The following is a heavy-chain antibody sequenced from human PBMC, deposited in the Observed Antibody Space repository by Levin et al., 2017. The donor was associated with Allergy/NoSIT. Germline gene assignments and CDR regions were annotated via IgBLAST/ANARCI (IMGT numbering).Heavy chain of an antibody. V-gene: IGHV3-30-3*01. CDR2: ISYDGSNK. J-gene: IGHJ5*02. D-gene: IGHD6-25*01. CDR1: GFTFSSYA. CDR3: ARDAPAADNNWFDP. Sequence: GGSLRLSCAASGFTFSSYAMHWVRQAPGKGLEWVAVISYDGSNKYYADSVKGRFTISRDNSKNTLYLQMNSLRAEDTAVYYCARDAPAADNNWFDPWGQGTLVTVSS.